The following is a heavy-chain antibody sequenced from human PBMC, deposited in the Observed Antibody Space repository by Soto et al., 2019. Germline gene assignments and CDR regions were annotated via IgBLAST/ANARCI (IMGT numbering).Heavy chain of an antibody. CDR3: AKAVGREWLLSYYFDY. J-gene: IGHJ4*02. V-gene: IGHV3-9*01. D-gene: IGHD3-3*01. Sequence: PGGSLRLSCAASGFTFDDYAMHWVRQAPGKGLEWVSGISWNSGSIGYADSVKGRFTISRDNAKNSLYLQMNSLRAEDTALYYCAKAVGREWLLSYYFDYWGQGTLVTVSS. CDR1: GFTFDDYA. CDR2: ISWNSGSI.